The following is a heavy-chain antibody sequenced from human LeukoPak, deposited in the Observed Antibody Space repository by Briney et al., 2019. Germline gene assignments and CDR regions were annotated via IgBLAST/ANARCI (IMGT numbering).Heavy chain of an antibody. Sequence: GALRLSCTGSGFTFGDHAMSWVRQAPGKGLEWVGFIRSKAYRGTTEYAASVKGRFTISRDDYAGIAYLQMNSLRTEDTAVYYCARGPIQLWIHNAMDVWGQGTTVTVSS. V-gene: IGHV3-49*04. J-gene: IGHJ6*02. CDR1: GFTFGDHA. CDR2: IRSKAYRGTT. D-gene: IGHD5-18*01. CDR3: ARGPIQLWIHNAMDV.